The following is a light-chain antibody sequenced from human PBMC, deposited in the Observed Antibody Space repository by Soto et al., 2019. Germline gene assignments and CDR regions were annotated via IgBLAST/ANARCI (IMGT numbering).Light chain of an antibody. CDR1: QDVSRY. CDR2: AAS. J-gene: IGKJ3*01. V-gene: IGKV1-9*01. CDR3: QQLNSYVFA. Sequence: DIQLTQSPSFLSASVGDRVTITCRASQDVSRYLAWYQQKPGKAPNLLIYAASTLRSGVPSRFSGCGSETEFTLTISSLQPEDFATYYCQQLNSYVFAFGPGTKVYIK.